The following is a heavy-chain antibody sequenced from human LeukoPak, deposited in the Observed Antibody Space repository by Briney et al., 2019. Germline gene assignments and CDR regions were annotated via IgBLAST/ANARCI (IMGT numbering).Heavy chain of an antibody. J-gene: IGHJ6*02. CDR1: GFTLSSYA. D-gene: IGHD3-3*01. Sequence: GGSLRLSCAASVASGFTLSSYAMSWVRQAPGKGLEWVSGISGSGGSTYYADSVKGRFTISRDNSKNTLYLQMNSLRAEDTAVYYCARDPATIYDFWSGYLGAGYYYGMDVWGQGTTVTVSS. CDR2: ISGSGGST. V-gene: IGHV3-23*01. CDR3: ARDPATIYDFWSGYLGAGYYYGMDV.